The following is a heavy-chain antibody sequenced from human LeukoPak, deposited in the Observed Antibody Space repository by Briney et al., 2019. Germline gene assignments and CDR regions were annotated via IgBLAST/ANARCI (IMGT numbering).Heavy chain of an antibody. CDR2: ISSSSSYI. D-gene: IGHD6-6*01. J-gene: IGHJ3*02. V-gene: IGHV3-21*01. Sequence: GGSLRLSCAASGFTLSSYSMNWVRQAPGKGLEWVSSISSSSSYIYYADSVKGRFTISRDNAKNSLYLQMNSLRAEDTAVYYCARDQVSSEAFDIWGQGTMVTVSS. CDR1: GFTLSSYS. CDR3: ARDQVSSEAFDI.